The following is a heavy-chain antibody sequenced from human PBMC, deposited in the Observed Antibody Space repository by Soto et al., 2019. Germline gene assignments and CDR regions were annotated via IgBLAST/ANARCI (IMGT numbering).Heavy chain of an antibody. CDR1: GGSISSGGSY. J-gene: IGHJ4*02. CDR2: IYHSGSF. CDR3: ARAPETLIIFGGVQPDLFYY. Sequence: PSETLSLTCTVSGGSISSGGSYWNWIRQRPGKGLEWIGYIYHSGSFYYTPSLKGRAIISADTSKNQFALKLSSVTAADTAVYYCARAPETLIIFGGVQPDLFYYWSRRSLVTVSS. D-gene: IGHD3-3*01. V-gene: IGHV4-31*03.